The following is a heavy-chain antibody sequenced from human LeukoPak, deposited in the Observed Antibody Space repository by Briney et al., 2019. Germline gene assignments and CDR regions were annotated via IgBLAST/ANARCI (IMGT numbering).Heavy chain of an antibody. V-gene: IGHV1-2*02. Sequence: GASVKVSCKASGYTFTDYYMHWVRQAPGQGLEWMGWINPNSGGTNYAQKFQGRVTMTRDTSISTAYMELSRLRSDDTAVYYCARDGSSWPYYYYYYMDVWGKGTTVTISS. CDR1: GYTFTDYY. D-gene: IGHD6-13*01. CDR3: ARDGSSWPYYYYYYMDV. CDR2: INPNSGGT. J-gene: IGHJ6*03.